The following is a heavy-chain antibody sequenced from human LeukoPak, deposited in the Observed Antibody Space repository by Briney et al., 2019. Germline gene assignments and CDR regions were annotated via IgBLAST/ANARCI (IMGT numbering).Heavy chain of an antibody. CDR2: IYYSGST. V-gene: IGHV4-59*01. J-gene: IGHJ6*02. Sequence: SETPSLTCTVSGCSISSYYWSWIRQPPGKGLEWIGYIYYSGSTNYNPSLKSRVTISVDTSKNQFSLKLSSVTAADTAVYYCARDNWNYGSSMDVWGQGTTVTVSS. D-gene: IGHD1-7*01. CDR3: ARDNWNYGSSMDV. CDR1: GCSISSYY.